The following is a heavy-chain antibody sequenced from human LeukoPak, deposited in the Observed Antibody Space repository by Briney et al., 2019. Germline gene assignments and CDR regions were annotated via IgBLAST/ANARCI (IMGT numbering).Heavy chain of an antibody. Sequence: PSETLSLTCTVSGASISSYYWSWIRQPPGKGLEWIGYTFRSVTTKHHPSLQSRVSISLDTSKNQFSLDMTSVTVADTAVYYCTTYSDITGSFDHWGQGTLVTVSS. V-gene: IGHV4-59*01. D-gene: IGHD3-22*01. CDR1: GASISSYY. CDR3: TTYSDITGSFDH. CDR2: TFRSVTT. J-gene: IGHJ4*02.